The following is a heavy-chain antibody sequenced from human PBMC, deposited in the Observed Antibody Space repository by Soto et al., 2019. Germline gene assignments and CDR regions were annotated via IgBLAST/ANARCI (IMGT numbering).Heavy chain of an antibody. CDR3: ARCFNSSRGRNPYYYYGMDV. Sequence: SETLSLTCAVYGGSFSGYYWSCIRQPPGEGLEWIGEINHSGSTNYNPSLKSRVNISVDTSKNQFSLKLSSVTAADTAVYYCARCFNSSRGRNPYYYYGMDVWGPGTTVTV. V-gene: IGHV4-34*01. D-gene: IGHD3-16*01. CDR1: GGSFSGYY. J-gene: IGHJ6*02. CDR2: INHSGST.